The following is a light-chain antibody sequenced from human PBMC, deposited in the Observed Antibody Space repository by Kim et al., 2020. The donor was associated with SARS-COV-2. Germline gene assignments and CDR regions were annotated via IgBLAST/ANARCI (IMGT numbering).Light chain of an antibody. Sequence: QSVLTQPPSASGTPGQRVTISCSGSSSNIGINTVNWYQQFPGTAPKLLIYNSNQRPSGVPDRFSGSKSGTSASLAISGLQSDDEADYYCAAWDDSLNDYVFGTGTKVTVL. J-gene: IGLJ1*01. CDR2: NSN. CDR3: AAWDDSLNDYV. V-gene: IGLV1-44*01. CDR1: SSNIGINT.